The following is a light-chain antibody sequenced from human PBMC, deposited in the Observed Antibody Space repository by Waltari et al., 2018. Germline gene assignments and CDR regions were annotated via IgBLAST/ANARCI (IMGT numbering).Light chain of an antibody. V-gene: IGKV4-1*01. CDR2: WAS. CDR3: QQYYNTRWT. Sequence: DIVMTQSPDSLAVSLGERATINCKSSQSILYSSNNKNYLAWYQQKPGQPPKLLIYWASTRESGVPDRFSGSGSGTDFTLTISSLQAEDGAVYYCQQYYNTRWTFGHGTKVEIK. CDR1: QSILYSSNNKNY. J-gene: IGKJ1*01.